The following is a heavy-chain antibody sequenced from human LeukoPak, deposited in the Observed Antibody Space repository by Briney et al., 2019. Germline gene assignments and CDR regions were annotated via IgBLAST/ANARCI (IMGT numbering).Heavy chain of an antibody. CDR1: GGSFSGYY. CDR3: ARELTYADY. CDR2: INHSGST. J-gene: IGHJ4*02. Sequence: SETLSLTCAVYGGSFSGYYWSWIRQPPGKGLEWIGEINHSGSTNYNPSLKSRVTILVDTSKNQFSLKLTSVTAADTAVYYCARELTYADYWGQGTLVTVSS. D-gene: IGHD1-26*01. V-gene: IGHV4-34*01.